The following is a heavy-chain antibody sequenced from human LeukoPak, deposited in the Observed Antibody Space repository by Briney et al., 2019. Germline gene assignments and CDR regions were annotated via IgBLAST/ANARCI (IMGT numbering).Heavy chain of an antibody. D-gene: IGHD4-17*01. Sequence: SGPALGHPTPPLTLTCTFSGFSLSTSGMWVSWIRQPPVKALEWLAIIDWDDDKYYSTSLKTRLTISKDTSKNQVVLTMTNMDPVDTATYYCARSTRTTVTTYYFDYWGQGTLVTVSS. CDR3: ARSTRTTVTTYYFDY. V-gene: IGHV2-70*01. J-gene: IGHJ4*02. CDR1: GFSLSTSGMW. CDR2: IDWDDDK.